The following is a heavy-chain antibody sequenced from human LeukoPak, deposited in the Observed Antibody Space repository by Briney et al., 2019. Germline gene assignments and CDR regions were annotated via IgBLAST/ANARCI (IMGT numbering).Heavy chain of an antibody. J-gene: IGHJ4*02. CDR2: IYPGDSAT. V-gene: IGHV5-51*01. D-gene: IGHD2-21*01. Sequence: GESLKIPCKGSGYIFVSYWIGWVRRMPGKGREGLGTIYPGDSATSYSPSFQGQVTTSADKSISTAYLQWSSLKASDTAMYYCARHEPVGGYCANYWGQGTLVTVSS. CDR3: ARHEPVGGYCANY. CDR1: GYIFVSYW.